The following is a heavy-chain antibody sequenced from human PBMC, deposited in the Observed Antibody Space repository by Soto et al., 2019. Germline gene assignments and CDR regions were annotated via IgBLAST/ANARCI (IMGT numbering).Heavy chain of an antibody. CDR3: ARIRGVHNYYYYYGMDV. CDR2: IIPIFGTA. J-gene: IGHJ6*02. CDR1: GGTFSSYA. V-gene: IGHV1-69*01. D-gene: IGHD3-10*01. Sequence: QVQLVQSGAEVKKPGSSVKVSCKASGGTFSSYAISWVRQAPGQGLEWMGGIIPIFGTANYAQKFQGRVTITAAESTGIAYMELSSLRSEDTAVYYCARIRGVHNYYYYYGMDVWGQGTTVTVSS.